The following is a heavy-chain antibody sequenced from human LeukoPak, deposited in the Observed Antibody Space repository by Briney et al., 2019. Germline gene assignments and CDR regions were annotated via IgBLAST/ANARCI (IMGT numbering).Heavy chain of an antibody. D-gene: IGHD3-16*02. CDR3: ARGIYDYVWRSYRGGYYFDY. CDR2: INHSGST. J-gene: IGHJ4*02. V-gene: IGHV4-34*01. Sequence: SETLSLTCAVYGGSFSGYYWSWIRQPPGKGLEWIGEINHSGSTNYNPSLKSRVTISVDTSKDQFSLKLSSVTAADTAVYYCARGIYDYVWRSYRGGYYFDYWGQGTLVTVSS. CDR1: GGSFSGYY.